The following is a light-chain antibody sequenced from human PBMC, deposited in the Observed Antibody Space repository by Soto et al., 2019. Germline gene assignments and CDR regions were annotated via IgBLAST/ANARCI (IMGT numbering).Light chain of an antibody. CDR3: SSYTSRISLV. Sequence: QSVLTQPASVSGSPGQSITISCTGTSSDVGGHNYVSWYQQHPGKAPKLLIYEVRNRPSGVSRRFSGSRSGNTASLTISGLQAEDEADYYCSSYTSRISLVFGGGTKLTVL. CDR2: EVR. V-gene: IGLV2-14*03. CDR1: SSDVGGHNY. J-gene: IGLJ3*02.